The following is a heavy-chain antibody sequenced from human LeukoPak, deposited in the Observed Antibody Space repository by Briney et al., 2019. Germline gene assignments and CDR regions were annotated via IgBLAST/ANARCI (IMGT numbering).Heavy chain of an antibody. CDR1: GFTFSDYY. J-gene: IGHJ3*02. CDR3: AKSTVEMAPNDAFDI. D-gene: IGHD5-24*01. Sequence: GGSLRLSCAASGFTFSDYYMSWIRQAPGKGLEWVSYISSSGSTIYYADSVKGRFTISRDNAKNSLYLQMNSLRAEDTALYYCAKSTVEMAPNDAFDIWGQGTMVTVSS. CDR2: ISSSGSTI. V-gene: IGHV3-11*01.